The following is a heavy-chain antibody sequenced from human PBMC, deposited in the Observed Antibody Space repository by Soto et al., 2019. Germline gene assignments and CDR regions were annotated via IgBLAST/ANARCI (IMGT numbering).Heavy chain of an antibody. V-gene: IGHV4-31*03. CDR3: ARDGALEDGEYSGSYLN. D-gene: IGHD1-26*01. Sequence: SETLSLTCTVSGGSISSGGCYWSWIRQHPGKGLEWIGYIYYSGSTYYNPSLKSRVTISVDRSKNQFSLKLSSVTAADTAVYYCARDGALEDGEYSGSYLNWGQGTLVTVSS. CDR1: GGSISSGGCY. CDR2: IYYSGST. J-gene: IGHJ4*02.